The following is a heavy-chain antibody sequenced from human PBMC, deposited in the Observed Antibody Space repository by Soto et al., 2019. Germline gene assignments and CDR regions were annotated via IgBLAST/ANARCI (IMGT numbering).Heavy chain of an antibody. CDR1: GFTLSSQD. V-gene: IGHV3-30*18. J-gene: IGHJ4*02. CDR3: VKGRWYASWSPSDH. Sequence: QVQMVESGGGVVQPGRSLRLSCAASGFTLSSQDMHWVRQCPGKGLGWVAVMSWDGSAQYYADSVKGRFTSSRDTTKDTLYLQMNSLRAEATAVYYCVKGRWYASWSPSDHWGQGTLVTVSS. CDR2: MSWDGSAQ. D-gene: IGHD6-13*01.